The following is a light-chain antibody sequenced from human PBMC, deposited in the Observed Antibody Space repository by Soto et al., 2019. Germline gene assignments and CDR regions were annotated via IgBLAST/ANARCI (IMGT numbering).Light chain of an antibody. CDR2: DAS. CDR1: QTIGSW. J-gene: IGKJ4*01. CDR3: QQYDNYPLT. V-gene: IGKV1-5*01. Sequence: DIQMTQSQSSLSASVGDRVTITCRASQTIGSWLAWYQQKPGTAPKLLIYDASTLESGVPSRFSGSGSGTEFTLTISSLQPDDFATYYCQQYDNYPLTFGGGTKVDI.